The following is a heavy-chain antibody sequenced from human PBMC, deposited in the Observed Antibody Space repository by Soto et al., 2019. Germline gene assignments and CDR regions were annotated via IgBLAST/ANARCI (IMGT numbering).Heavy chain of an antibody. Sequence: PGGSLTLSCAASGFTFSSGAMSWVRQAPGTGLEWVSAISGSVGRTYYADSVKGRVTISRDNSKNKLYLQMNSLRAADTAVYYWARPNSYCSSTSCYDYWGQGTLVTVSS. D-gene: IGHD2-2*01. CDR1: GFTFSSGA. J-gene: IGHJ4*01. CDR2: ISGSVGRT. V-gene: IGHV3-23*01. CDR3: ARPNSYCSSTSCYDY.